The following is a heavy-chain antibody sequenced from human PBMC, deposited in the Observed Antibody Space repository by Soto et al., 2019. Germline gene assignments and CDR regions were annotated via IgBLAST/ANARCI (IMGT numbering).Heavy chain of an antibody. CDR3: ARLGSPYNWNYYWFDP. Sequence: PGESLKISCKGSGYSFTSYWIGWVRQMPGKGLEWMGIIYPGDSDTRYSPSFQGQVTISADKSISTAYLQWSSLKASDTAMYYCARLGSPYNWNYYWFDPCGQGPLVTVSS. CDR1: GYSFTSYW. J-gene: IGHJ5*02. CDR2: IYPGDSDT. D-gene: IGHD1-7*01. V-gene: IGHV5-51*01.